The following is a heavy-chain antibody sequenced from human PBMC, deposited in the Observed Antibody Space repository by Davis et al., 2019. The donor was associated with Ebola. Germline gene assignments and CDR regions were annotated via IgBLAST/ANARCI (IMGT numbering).Heavy chain of an antibody. J-gene: IGHJ6*02. CDR2: IKQDGSEK. CDR1: GFTFSSYW. V-gene: IGHV3-7*01. D-gene: IGHD4/OR15-4a*01. CDR3: ARPKTIYYYGMDV. Sequence: GESLKISCAASGFTFSSYWMSWVRQAPGKGLEWVANIKQDGSEKYYVDSVKGRFTISRDNSKNTLYLQMNSLRAEDTAVYYCARPKTIYYYGMDVWGQGTTVTVSS.